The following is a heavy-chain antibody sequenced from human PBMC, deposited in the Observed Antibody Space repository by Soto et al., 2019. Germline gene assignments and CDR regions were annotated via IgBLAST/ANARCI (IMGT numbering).Heavy chain of an antibody. CDR3: AIKWLLDAFDI. V-gene: IGHV4-34*01. CDR1: VGSFSGYY. Sequence: SETLSLTCAVYVGSFSGYYWSWIRQPPGKGLEWIGEINHSGSTNYNPSLKSRVTISVDTSKNQFSLKLSSVTAADTAVYYCAIKWLLDAFDIWGQGTMVTVSS. CDR2: INHSGST. D-gene: IGHD6-19*01. J-gene: IGHJ3*02.